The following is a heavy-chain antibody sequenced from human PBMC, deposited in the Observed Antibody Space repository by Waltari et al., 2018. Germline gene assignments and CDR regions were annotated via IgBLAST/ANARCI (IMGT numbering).Heavy chain of an antibody. CDR3: ARYDIQRGLDY. CDR2: IYYSGST. J-gene: IGHJ4*02. V-gene: IGHV4-31*03. Sequence: QLQLQESGPGLVKPSETLSLTCTVSGGSISSGGYYWSWIRQHPGKGLEWIGYIYYSGSTYYNPSLKSRVTISVDTSKNQFSLKLSSVTAADTAVYYCARYDIQRGLDYWGQGTLVTVSS. CDR1: GGSISSGGYY. D-gene: IGHD3-9*01.